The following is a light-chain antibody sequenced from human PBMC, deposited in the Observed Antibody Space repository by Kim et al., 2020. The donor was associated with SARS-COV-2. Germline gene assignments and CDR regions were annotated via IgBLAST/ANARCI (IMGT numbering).Light chain of an antibody. J-gene: IGKJ2*01. CDR2: STS. V-gene: IGKV3-20*01. CDR1: QTTSSST. CDR3: QQYGGSPMYT. Sequence: PVERATLSCRASQTTSSSTLAWYRQKPGQAPRLLIYSTSSRATGIPDRFSGSGSGTDFTLTVNRLEPEDFAVYYCQQYGGSPMYTFGQGTKLEI.